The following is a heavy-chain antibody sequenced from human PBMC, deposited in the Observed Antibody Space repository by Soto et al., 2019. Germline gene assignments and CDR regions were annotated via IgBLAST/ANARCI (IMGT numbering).Heavy chain of an antibody. Sequence: QVHLVQSGAEVKKPGASVKVSCKGSGYDFTTYGITWVRQAPGQGLEWMAWISAHNGNTDYAQKLQGRVTVTRDTSTSTAYMERRSLRADDTAVYDCARGRDGDYWGQGALVTVSS. J-gene: IGHJ4*02. CDR3: ARGRDGDY. CDR1: GYDFTTYG. CDR2: ISAHNGNT. D-gene: IGHD6-6*01. V-gene: IGHV1-18*01.